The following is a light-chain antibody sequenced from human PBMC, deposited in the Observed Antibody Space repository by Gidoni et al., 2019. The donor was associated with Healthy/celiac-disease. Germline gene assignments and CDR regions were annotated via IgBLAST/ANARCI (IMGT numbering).Light chain of an antibody. CDR2: AAS. J-gene: IGKJ3*01. Sequence: DIQMTQSPSSLSASVRDRVTITCRASQSISSYLNWYQQKPGKAPKLLIYAASSLQSGVPSRFSGSGSGTDFTFTISSLQPEEFATYYCQQSYSTPFTFGPXTKVDIK. CDR1: QSISSY. V-gene: IGKV1-39*01. CDR3: QQSYSTPFT.